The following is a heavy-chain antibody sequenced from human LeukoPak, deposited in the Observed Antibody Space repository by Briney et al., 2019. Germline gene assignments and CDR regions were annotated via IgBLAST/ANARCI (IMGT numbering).Heavy chain of an antibody. CDR1: GSTFSSYS. CDR3: AKGTYLSSSWFDY. V-gene: IGHV3-48*01. J-gene: IGHJ5*01. CDR2: ISSSSSTI. D-gene: IGHD6-13*01. Sequence: GGSLRLSCAASGSTFSSYSMNWVRQAPGKGLKWVSYISSSSSTIYYADSVKGRFTISRDNSKNTLYLQMNSLRAEDTAVYYCAKGTYLSSSWFDYWGQGTLVTVSS.